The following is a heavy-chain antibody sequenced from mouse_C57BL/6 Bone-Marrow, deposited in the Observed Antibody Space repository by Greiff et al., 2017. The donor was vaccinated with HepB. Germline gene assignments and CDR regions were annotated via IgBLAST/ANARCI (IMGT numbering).Heavy chain of an antibody. CDR3: ARRKTAQATAWFAY. D-gene: IGHD3-2*02. Sequence: QVQLQQPGAELVKPGASVKMSCKASGYTFTSYWITWVKQRPGQGLEWIGDIYPGSGSTNYNEKFKSKATLTVDTSSSTAYMQLSSLTSEDSAVYYCARRKTAQATAWFAYWGQGTLVTVSA. CDR1: GYTFTSYW. CDR2: IYPGSGST. J-gene: IGHJ3*01. V-gene: IGHV1-55*01.